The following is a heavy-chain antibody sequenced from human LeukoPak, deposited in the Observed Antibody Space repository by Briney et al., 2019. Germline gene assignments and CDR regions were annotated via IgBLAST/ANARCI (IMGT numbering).Heavy chain of an antibody. Sequence: AASVKVSCKASGGIVTTYSLTWVRQAPGQGLEWMGGIIPMFGTPNYAQKFQGRVTITTDDSTSTAYLELSSLRSEDTAVYYCARGRSGTKSGGSDYWGQGTLVTDSS. J-gene: IGHJ4*02. CDR3: ARGRSGTKSGGSDY. V-gene: IGHV1-69*05. D-gene: IGHD3-10*02. CDR2: IIPMFGTP. CDR1: GGIVTTYS.